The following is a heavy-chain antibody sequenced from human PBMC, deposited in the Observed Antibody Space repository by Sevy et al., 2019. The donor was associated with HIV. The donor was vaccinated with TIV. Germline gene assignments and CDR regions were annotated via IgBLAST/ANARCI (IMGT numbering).Heavy chain of an antibody. D-gene: IGHD1-26*01. V-gene: IGHV3-7*01. Sequence: GGSLRLSCASSGFTFSPYWITWVRQAPGKGLEWVANIGQEESDKYYVDSVKGRFTISRDNAKNSLYLQMNSLRADDTAMYYCARGVGLDCWGQGALVTVSS. J-gene: IGHJ4*02. CDR3: ARGVGLDC. CDR2: IGQEESDK. CDR1: GFTFSPYW.